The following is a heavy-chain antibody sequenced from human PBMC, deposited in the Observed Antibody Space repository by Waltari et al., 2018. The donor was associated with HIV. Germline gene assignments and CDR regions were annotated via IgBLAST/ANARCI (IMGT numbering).Heavy chain of an antibody. V-gene: IGHV3-21*04. J-gene: IGHJ4*02. CDR2: IRRGNNEK. Sequence: LVESGGGVVKNGGSIRLPCEASGLELRHYSMNWVPQSPRRGLEWVASIRRGNNEKHYLDSVRGRFAISRDISESSVYLQMESLKEDDTATYFCVRDDPGYGPIDYWGQGTLVTV. CDR3: VRDDPGYGPIDY. CDR1: GLELRHYS. D-gene: IGHD3-16*01.